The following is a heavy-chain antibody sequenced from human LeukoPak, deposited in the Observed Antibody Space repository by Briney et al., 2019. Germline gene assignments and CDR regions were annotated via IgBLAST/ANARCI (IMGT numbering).Heavy chain of an antibody. J-gene: IGHJ4*02. CDR2: IHPSGSV. D-gene: IGHD3-9*01. Sequence: SGTLSLTCAVSGGSVNNDRWWNWVRHPPGRGLGGFGEIHPSGSVRYDPSLKSRVSISLDKSNDHVSLTLTSVTAADTAVYFCATYHDISSGFTFDSWGQGTLVTVSS. CDR3: ATYHDISSGFTFDS. CDR1: GGSVNNDRW. V-gene: IGHV4-4*02.